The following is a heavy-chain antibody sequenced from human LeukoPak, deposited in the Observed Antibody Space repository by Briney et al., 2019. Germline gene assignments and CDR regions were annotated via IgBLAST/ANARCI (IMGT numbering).Heavy chain of an antibody. Sequence: ASVKVSCKASGYTFTGYYMHWARQAPGQGLEWMGWINPNSGGTNYAQKFQGRVTMTRDTSISTAYMELSRLRSDDTAVYYCARVEEDTAMDDYYFDYWGQGTLVTVSS. CDR3: ARVEEDTAMDDYYFDY. J-gene: IGHJ4*02. CDR1: GYTFTGYY. CDR2: INPNSGGT. V-gene: IGHV1-2*02. D-gene: IGHD5-18*01.